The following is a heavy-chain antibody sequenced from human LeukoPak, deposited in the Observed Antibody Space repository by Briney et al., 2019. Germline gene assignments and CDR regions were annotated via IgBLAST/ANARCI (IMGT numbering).Heavy chain of an antibody. J-gene: IGHJ6*02. CDR2: IKEDGSEK. CDR1: GFTYSSSW. Sequence: GGSLRLSCAASGFTYSSSWMHWVRQVPGKGPEWVANIKEDGSEKNYVDSVKGRFTISRDNGKNSLYLQMSSLRAEDTAVYHCGRSPARWRPMDVWGQGTKVTVSS. D-gene: IGHD2-15*01. V-gene: IGHV3-7*01. CDR3: GRSPARWRPMDV.